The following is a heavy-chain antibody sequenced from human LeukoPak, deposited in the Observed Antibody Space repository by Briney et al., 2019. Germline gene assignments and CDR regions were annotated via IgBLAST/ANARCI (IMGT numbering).Heavy chain of an antibody. CDR1: GFNFSDYY. D-gene: IGHD5-24*01. CDR3: AISRDGYTP. J-gene: IGHJ5*02. Sequence: PGQSLRLSCAASGFNFSDYYMTWIRQAPGKGLDWISYISSSGSTKYYADSVKGRFTISRDNAKNALYLQMNSLRAEDTAVYYCAISRDGYTPWGQGTLVTVSS. CDR2: ISSSGSTK. V-gene: IGHV3-11*01.